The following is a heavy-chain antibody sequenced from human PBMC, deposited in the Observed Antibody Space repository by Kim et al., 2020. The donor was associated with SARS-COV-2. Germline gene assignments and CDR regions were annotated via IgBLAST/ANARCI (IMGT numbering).Heavy chain of an antibody. Sequence: NYNPSLKSRVTISVDTSKNQFSLKLSSVTAADTAVYYCARHRSGTVTMGDWGQGTLVTVSS. J-gene: IGHJ4*02. CDR3: ARHRSGTVTMGD. V-gene: IGHV4-59*08. D-gene: IGHD4-17*01.